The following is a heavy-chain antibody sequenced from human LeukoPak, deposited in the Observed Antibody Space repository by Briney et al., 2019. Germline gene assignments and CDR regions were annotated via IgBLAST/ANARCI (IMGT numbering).Heavy chain of an antibody. J-gene: IGHJ4*02. Sequence: GGSLRLSCTASGFTFSTAFMNWVRQAPGKGLEWVSYISSSSSTIDYADSVKGRFTISRDNAKNSLYLQMNSLRAEDTAVYYCAPIYSNGPFDYWGQGTLVTVSS. CDR3: APIYSNGPFDY. V-gene: IGHV3-48*04. D-gene: IGHD4-11*01. CDR1: GFTFSTAF. CDR2: ISSSSSTI.